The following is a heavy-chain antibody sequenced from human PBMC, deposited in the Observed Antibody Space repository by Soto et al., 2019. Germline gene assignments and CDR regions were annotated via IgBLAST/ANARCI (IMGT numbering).Heavy chain of an antibody. J-gene: IGHJ4*02. CDR2: ISGSGGST. D-gene: IGHD3-22*01. CDR3: AKVHYDSSGYSRYYFDY. V-gene: IGHV3-23*01. Sequence: PGGSLRLSCAASGFTFSSYAMSWVRQAPGKGLEWVSAISGSGGSTYYADSVKGRFTISRDNSKNTLYLQMNSLRAEDTAVYYCAKVHYDSSGYSRYYFDYWGQGTLVTVSS. CDR1: GFTFSSYA.